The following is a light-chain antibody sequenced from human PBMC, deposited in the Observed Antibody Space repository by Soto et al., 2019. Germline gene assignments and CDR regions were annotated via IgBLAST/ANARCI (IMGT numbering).Light chain of an antibody. Sequence: EVVLTQSPGTLSLSPGERATLSCRASLSISNYLAWYQQKPGQAPRLLIYDASSRANGIPDRFSGSASGTECTLTISRLEPEDLAVYYCQQYGSSRRTFGQGTKVAIK. V-gene: IGKV3-20*01. J-gene: IGKJ1*01. CDR3: QQYGSSRRT. CDR1: LSISNY. CDR2: DAS.